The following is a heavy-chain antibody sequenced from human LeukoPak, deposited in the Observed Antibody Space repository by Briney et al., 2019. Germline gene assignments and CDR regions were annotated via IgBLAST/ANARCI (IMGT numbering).Heavy chain of an antibody. CDR2: TNHSGST. Sequence: KPSETLSLTCAVYGGSFSGYYWSWIRQPPGKGLEWIGETNHSGSTNYNPSLKSRVTISVDTSKNQFSLKLSSVTAADTAVYYCARGPSDFWSGYFFDYWGQGTLVTVSS. D-gene: IGHD3-3*01. J-gene: IGHJ4*02. V-gene: IGHV4-34*01. CDR1: GGSFSGYY. CDR3: ARGPSDFWSGYFFDY.